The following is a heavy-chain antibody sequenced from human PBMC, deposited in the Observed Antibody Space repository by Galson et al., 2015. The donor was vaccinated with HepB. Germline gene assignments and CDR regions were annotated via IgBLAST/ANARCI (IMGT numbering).Heavy chain of an antibody. D-gene: IGHD6-13*01. V-gene: IGHV3-48*02. J-gene: IGHJ5*01. CDR1: GFTFTTYS. CDR3: ARDPGYPYSRNFVGS. CDR2: INNVGDAK. Sequence: LRLSCAASGFTFTTYSMNWVRQAPGKGLEWLSYINNVGDAKYYADSVKGRFTISRDNVRNSLYLQMNGLRDEDTALYYCARDPGYPYSRNFVGSWGQGTLVTVSS.